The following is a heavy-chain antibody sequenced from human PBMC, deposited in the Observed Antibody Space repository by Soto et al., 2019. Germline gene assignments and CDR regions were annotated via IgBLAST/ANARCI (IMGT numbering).Heavy chain of an antibody. CDR3: ARGTRRDYDILTGYHTS. D-gene: IGHD3-9*01. J-gene: IGHJ5*02. V-gene: IGHV1-69*01. Sequence: QVQLVQSGAEVKKPGSSVKVSCKASGGTFSSYAISWVRQAPGQGLEWMVGIIPIFGTANYAQKFQGRVTITADESTSTAYMELSSLRSEDTAVYYCARGTRRDYDILTGYHTSWGQGTLVTVSS. CDR2: IIPIFGTA. CDR1: GGTFSSYA.